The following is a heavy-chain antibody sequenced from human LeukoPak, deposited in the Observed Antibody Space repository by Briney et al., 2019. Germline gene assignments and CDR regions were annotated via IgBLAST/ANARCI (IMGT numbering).Heavy chain of an antibody. V-gene: IGHV3-7*01. CDR2: IKQDGSEK. J-gene: IGHJ6*04. Sequence: GGSLRLSCAASGFTFSSYWMSWVRQAPGKGLEWVANIKQDGSEKYYVDSVKGRFTISRDNAKNSLYLQMNSLRAEDSAVYYCAELGITMIGGVWGKGTTVTISS. CDR3: AELGITMIGGV. CDR1: GFTFSSYW. D-gene: IGHD3-10*02.